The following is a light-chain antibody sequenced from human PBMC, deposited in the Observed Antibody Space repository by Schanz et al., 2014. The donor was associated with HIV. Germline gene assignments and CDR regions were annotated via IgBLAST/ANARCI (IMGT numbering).Light chain of an antibody. Sequence: QSVLTQPPSASGTPGQSVTISCSGSSSNIGSNAVHWYRHLPGTAPKLLIYNSYHRPSGVPDRFSGSGSGTSASLAISGLRSEDEADYYCAAWDDSLNGWVFGGGTKVTVL. CDR2: NSY. J-gene: IGLJ3*02. CDR3: AAWDDSLNGWV. V-gene: IGLV1-44*01. CDR1: SSNIGSNA.